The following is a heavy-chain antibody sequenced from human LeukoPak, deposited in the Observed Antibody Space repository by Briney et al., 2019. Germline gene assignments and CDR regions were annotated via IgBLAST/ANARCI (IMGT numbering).Heavy chain of an antibody. CDR2: INTNTGNP. CDR3: ARDGASDFGVVIYY. Sequence: ASVKVSCKASGYTFTGYYMHWVRQAPGQGLEWMGWINTNTGNPTYAQGFTGRFVFSLDTSVSTAYLQISSLKAEDTAVYYCARDGASDFGVVIYYWGQGTLVTVSS. CDR1: GYTFTGYY. J-gene: IGHJ4*02. D-gene: IGHD3-3*01. V-gene: IGHV7-4-1*02.